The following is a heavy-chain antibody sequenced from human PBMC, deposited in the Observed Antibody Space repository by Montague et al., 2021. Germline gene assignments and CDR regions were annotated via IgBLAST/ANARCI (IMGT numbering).Heavy chain of an antibody. CDR1: GGSISSSSYY. CDR2: LSSSGRT. CDR3: VVTPSLYYHGMDV. J-gene: IGHJ6*02. D-gene: IGHD4-23*01. V-gene: IGHV4-39*01. Sequence: SETREGKCTVPGGSISSSSYYSFFLFPPPGPGLAWLGRLSSSGRTYYNPSLKSRLTVSVDTSKNSFSLKLSSVTAADTAVYYGVVTPSLYYHGMDVWGQGDAVSVSS.